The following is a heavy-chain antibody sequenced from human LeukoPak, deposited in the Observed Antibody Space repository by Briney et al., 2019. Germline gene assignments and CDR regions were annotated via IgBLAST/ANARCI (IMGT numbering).Heavy chain of an antibody. J-gene: IGHJ4*02. CDR3: TTSLRSGWYRGFDY. Sequence: GGSLRLSCTASGFSFGDYAMSWVRQAPGKGLEWVGLTRSNVYGGTTEYAASVKGRFSISREDSKSIANLHMNSLKTDDTAVYFCTTSLRSGWYRGFDYWGQGTLVTVSS. CDR1: GFSFGDYA. V-gene: IGHV3-49*04. D-gene: IGHD6-19*01. CDR2: TRSNVYGGTT.